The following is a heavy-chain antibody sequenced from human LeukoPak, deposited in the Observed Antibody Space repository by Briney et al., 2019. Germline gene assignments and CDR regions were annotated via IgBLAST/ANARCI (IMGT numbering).Heavy chain of an antibody. CDR1: GYTFTSYG. J-gene: IGHJ6*02. Sequence: ASVKVSCKASGYTFTSYGISWVRQAPGQGLEWMGIINPSGGSTSYAQKFQGRVTMTRDTSTSTVYMELSSLRSEDTAVYYCARGPIVVVPAAKIYYGMDVWGQGTTVTVSS. D-gene: IGHD2-2*01. V-gene: IGHV1-46*01. CDR3: ARGPIVVVPAAKIYYGMDV. CDR2: INPSGGST.